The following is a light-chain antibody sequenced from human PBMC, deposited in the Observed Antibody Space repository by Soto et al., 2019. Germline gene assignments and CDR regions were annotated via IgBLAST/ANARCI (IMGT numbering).Light chain of an antibody. Sequence: EIVMTQSPATLSVSPGDRATLSCRASQSVNSNLAWYQQKPGQAPRLLIYGTSSRATGIPDRFSGSGSGTDFTLTISRLEPEDFAVYYCQQYGNSPITFGQGTRLEIK. CDR3: QQYGNSPIT. CDR2: GTS. J-gene: IGKJ5*01. V-gene: IGKV3-20*01. CDR1: QSVNSN.